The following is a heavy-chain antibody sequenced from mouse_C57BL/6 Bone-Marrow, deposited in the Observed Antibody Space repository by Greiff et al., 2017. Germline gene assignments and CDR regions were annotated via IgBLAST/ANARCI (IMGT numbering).Heavy chain of an antibody. D-gene: IGHD2-3*01. J-gene: IGHJ2*01. V-gene: IGHV5-15*01. CDR3: SRRGADGYYDY. Sequence: EVKLMESGGGLVQPGGSLKLSCAASGFTFSDYGMAWVRQAPRKGPEWVEFISNLAYSIDYADTVTGRFTISRENSKNTLYLEMSSLRSENTAMYYGSRRGADGYYDYWGQGTALTVTS. CDR1: GFTFSDYG. CDR2: ISNLAYSI.